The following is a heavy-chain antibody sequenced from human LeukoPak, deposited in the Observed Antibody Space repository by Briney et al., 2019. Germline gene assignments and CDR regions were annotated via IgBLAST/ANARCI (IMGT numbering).Heavy chain of an antibody. D-gene: IGHD3-3*01. Sequence: RTSETLSLTCAISGGSISVTPYYWGWIRQPPGKGLEWIGSIYYSGSTYYNPSLKSRLTISEDTSKNQFSLELTSVTAADTAVYYCARASTIFGHFAYWGRGTLVTVSS. CDR3: ARASTIFGHFAY. CDR2: IYYSGST. J-gene: IGHJ4*02. CDR1: GGSISVTPYY. V-gene: IGHV4-39*07.